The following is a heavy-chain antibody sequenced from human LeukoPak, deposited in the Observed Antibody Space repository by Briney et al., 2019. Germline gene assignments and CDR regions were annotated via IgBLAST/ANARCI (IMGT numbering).Heavy chain of an antibody. CDR2: ISWNSGTI. CDR3: AKGGPTMLRGIDY. Sequence: GGSLRLSCAASGFTFDDYAMHWVRQTPGKGLEWVSGISWNSGTIGYVGFVKGRFTISRDNAKSSLYLQMNSLRPEDAALYYCAKGGPTMLRGIDYWGQGTLVTVSS. CDR1: GFTFDDYA. J-gene: IGHJ4*02. D-gene: IGHD3-10*01. V-gene: IGHV3-9*01.